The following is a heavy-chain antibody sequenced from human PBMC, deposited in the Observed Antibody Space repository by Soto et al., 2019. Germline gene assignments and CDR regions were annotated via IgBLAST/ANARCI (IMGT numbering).Heavy chain of an antibody. CDR3: ARAGLAAAGDDAFDI. CDR2: ISYDGSNK. Sequence: PGGSLRLSCAASGFTFSSYAMHWVRQAPGKGLEWVAVISYDGSNKYYADSVKGRFTISRDNSKNTLYLQMNSLRAEDTAVYYCARAGLAAAGDDAFDIWGQGTMVTVSS. J-gene: IGHJ3*02. V-gene: IGHV3-30-3*01. D-gene: IGHD6-13*01. CDR1: GFTFSSYA.